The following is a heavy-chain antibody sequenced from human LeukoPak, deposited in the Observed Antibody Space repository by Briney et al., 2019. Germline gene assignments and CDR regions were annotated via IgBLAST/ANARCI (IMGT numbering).Heavy chain of an antibody. Sequence: SETLSLTCTVSGGSISSLYWSWIRQPPGKGLEWIGYIYYSGTTKYNPSLNSRVTISVDTSKNQFSLKLSSVTAADTAVYSCARHFSSWTSGWQTDYWGQGTLVTVSS. V-gene: IGHV4-59*08. J-gene: IGHJ4*02. CDR3: ARHFSSWTSGWQTDY. D-gene: IGHD6-19*01. CDR2: IYYSGTT. CDR1: GGSISSLY.